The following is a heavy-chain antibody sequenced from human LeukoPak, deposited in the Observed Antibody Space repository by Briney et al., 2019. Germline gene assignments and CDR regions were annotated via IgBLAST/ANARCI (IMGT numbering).Heavy chain of an antibody. CDR1: GFTFTSHN. CDR2: ISSSSSTI. Sequence: GGSLRLSCAASGFTFTSHNMNWVRQAPGKGLEWVSYISSSSSTIYYADSVKGRFTISRDNAKNSLYLQMNSLRVEDTAVYYCARGTYGDYSFDYWGQGTLVTVSS. J-gene: IGHJ4*02. CDR3: ARGTYGDYSFDY. V-gene: IGHV3-48*01. D-gene: IGHD4-17*01.